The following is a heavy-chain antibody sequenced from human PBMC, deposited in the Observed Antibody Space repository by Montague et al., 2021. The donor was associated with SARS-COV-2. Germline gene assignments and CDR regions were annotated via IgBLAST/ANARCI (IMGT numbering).Heavy chain of an antibody. CDR1: GDSISTDNW. J-gene: IGHJ3*02. Sequence: SETLSLTCVVSGDSISTDNWWTWVRLPPGKGLEWVGEIYHTGSTNYNPSLKSRVTISVDTSKIQFSLKVTSVTAADTAVYYCARVVDIWGQGTMVTVSP. CDR2: IYHTGST. V-gene: IGHV4-4*02. CDR3: ARVVDI.